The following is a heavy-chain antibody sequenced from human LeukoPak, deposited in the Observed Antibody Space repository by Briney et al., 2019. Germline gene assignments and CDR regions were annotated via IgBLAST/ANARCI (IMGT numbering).Heavy chain of an antibody. D-gene: IGHD3-9*01. CDR1: GGSFSGYY. CDR2: INHSGST. J-gene: IGHJ4*02. V-gene: IGHV4-34*01. CDR3: ARRYFDWLLLIDY. Sequence: SETLSLTCAVYGGSFSGYYWSWIRQPPGKGQEWIGEINHSGSTNYNPSLKSRVTISVDTSKNQFSLMLSSVTAADTAVYYCARRYFDWLLLIDYWGQGNLVTVSS.